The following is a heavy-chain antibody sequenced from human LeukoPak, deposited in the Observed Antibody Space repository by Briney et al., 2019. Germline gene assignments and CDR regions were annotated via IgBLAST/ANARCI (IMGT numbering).Heavy chain of an antibody. CDR1: GGSISSYY. J-gene: IGHJ4*02. CDR3: VRGLLLRYFDY. D-gene: IGHD2-15*01. CDR2: IHYSGST. Sequence: PSETLSLTCTVSGGSISSYYWSWIRQPPGKGLEWIGYIHYSGSTNYNPSLKSRVTISVDTSKNQFSLKVNSVTAADTAVYYCVRGLLLRYFDYWGQGTLVTVSS. V-gene: IGHV4-59*01.